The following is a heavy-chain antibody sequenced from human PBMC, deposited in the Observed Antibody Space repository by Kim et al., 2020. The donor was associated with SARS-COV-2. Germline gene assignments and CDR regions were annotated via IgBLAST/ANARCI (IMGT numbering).Heavy chain of an antibody. CDR2: FDPEQNIT. Sequence: ASVKVSCKVSGYNLFEVKVHWVRQAPGKGPEWMGSFDPEQNITVCAQKFQGRLTMTEDSSIDTAYMDLRSLRSGDTAVYYCTTLETTDTWGQGSLVTVSS. V-gene: IGHV1-24*01. CDR1: GYNLFEVK. CDR3: TTLETTDT. D-gene: IGHD1-7*01. J-gene: IGHJ5*02.